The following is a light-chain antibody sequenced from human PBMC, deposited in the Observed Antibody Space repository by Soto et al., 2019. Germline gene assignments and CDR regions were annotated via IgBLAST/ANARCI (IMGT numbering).Light chain of an antibody. CDR3: QQYNNWPLT. J-gene: IGKJ4*01. CDR2: SAS. Sequence: EIVMTQSPATLSVSPWERATLSCRASQSVGNNLAWYQQKPGQAPRLLMYSASTRATGIPARFSGSGSGTEFTLTISSLQSEDFAVYYCQQYNNWPLTFGGGTRVEIK. V-gene: IGKV3-15*01. CDR1: QSVGNN.